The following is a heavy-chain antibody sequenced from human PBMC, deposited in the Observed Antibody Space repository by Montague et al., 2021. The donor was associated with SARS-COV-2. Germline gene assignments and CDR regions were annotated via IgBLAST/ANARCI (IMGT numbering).Heavy chain of an antibody. V-gene: IGHV3-13*04. Sequence: SLRLSCAASGFTFSSYDMHWVHQATGKGLEWVSAIGTAGDTYSPGSVKGRFTISRENAKNSLYLQMNSLRAGDTALYYCARAVYSSSWPDYYYYYGMDVWGQGTTVTVSS. CDR2: IGTAGDT. J-gene: IGHJ6*02. D-gene: IGHD6-13*01. CDR1: GFTFSSYD. CDR3: ARAVYSSSWPDYYYYYGMDV.